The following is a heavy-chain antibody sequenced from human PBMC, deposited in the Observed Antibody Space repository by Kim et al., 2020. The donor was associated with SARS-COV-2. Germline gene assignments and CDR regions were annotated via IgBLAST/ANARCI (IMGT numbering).Heavy chain of an antibody. CDR1: GFTFSSYT. V-gene: IGHV3-21*01. Sequence: GGSLRLSCAASGFTFSSYTMNWVRQAPGKGLEWVSSISRDSSDIYYADSVKGRFTISRDNTQSSLFLQMNSLRAEDTAVYFCAKIPTMTTQGDFWGQGTL. CDR2: ISRDSSDI. D-gene: IGHD4-17*01. CDR3: AKIPTMTTQGDF. J-gene: IGHJ4*02.